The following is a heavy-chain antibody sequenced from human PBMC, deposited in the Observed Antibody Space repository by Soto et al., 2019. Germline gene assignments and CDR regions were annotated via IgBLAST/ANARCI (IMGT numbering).Heavy chain of an antibody. Sequence: GGSLRLSCAASGFTFSSYGMHWVRQAPGKGLEWVAVIWYDGSNKYYADSVKGRFTISRDNSKNTLYPQMNSLRAEDTAVYYCARFIGLRLVVPGYWGQGTLVTVSS. CDR2: IWYDGSNK. CDR1: GFTFSSYG. D-gene: IGHD2-21*01. J-gene: IGHJ4*02. CDR3: ARFIGLRLVVPGY. V-gene: IGHV3-33*08.